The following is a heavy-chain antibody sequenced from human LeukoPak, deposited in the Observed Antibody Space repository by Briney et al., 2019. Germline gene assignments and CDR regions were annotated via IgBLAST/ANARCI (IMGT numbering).Heavy chain of an antibody. CDR2: INGSGGST. CDR3: AKPGYGSSSSCSCFDY. J-gene: IGHJ4*02. V-gene: IGHV3-23*01. D-gene: IGHD2-2*01. Sequence: PGGSLRLSCAASGFTFNSYAMSWVRQAPGKGLEWVSAINGSGGSTYYADSAKGRFTISRDNSKNTLYLQMNSLRAEDTAVYYCAKPGYGSSSSCSCFDYWGQGTLVTVSS. CDR1: GFTFNSYA.